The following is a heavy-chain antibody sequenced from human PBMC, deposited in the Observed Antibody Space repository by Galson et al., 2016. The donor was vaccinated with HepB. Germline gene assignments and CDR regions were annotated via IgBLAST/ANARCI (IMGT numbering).Heavy chain of an antibody. V-gene: IGHV3-13*01. CDR2: IGSTGDT. Sequence: SLRLSCAASGFTFRNHDMHWVRQATGKGLEWVSAIGSTGDTYYSGSVRGRFTISREKAEKSVSLQMKSLRAGDTAVYYCARALNSSSPYGRSYYGLDVWGQGTTVTVSS. J-gene: IGHJ6*02. D-gene: IGHD6-13*01. CDR1: GFTFRNHD. CDR3: ARALNSSSPYGRSYYGLDV.